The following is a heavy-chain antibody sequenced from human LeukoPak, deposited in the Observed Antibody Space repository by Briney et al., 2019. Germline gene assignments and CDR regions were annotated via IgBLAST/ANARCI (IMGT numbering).Heavy chain of an antibody. Sequence: SETLSLTCTVSGGSISNYYWSWIRQPPGKGLEWIGYIYYSGSTNYNPSLKSRVTISVDTSKNQFSLKLSSVTAADTAVYYCASGPLGYCSGGRCSGWFDPWGQGTLVTVSS. CDR3: ASGPLGYCSGGRCSGWFDP. J-gene: IGHJ5*02. CDR1: GGSISNYY. CDR2: IYYSGST. V-gene: IGHV4-59*01. D-gene: IGHD2-15*01.